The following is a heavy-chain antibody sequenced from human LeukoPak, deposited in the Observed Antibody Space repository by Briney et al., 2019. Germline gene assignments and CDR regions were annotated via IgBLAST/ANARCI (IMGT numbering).Heavy chain of an antibody. D-gene: IGHD3-22*01. V-gene: IGHV3-23*01. CDR3: AKVVVITHFDY. CDR2: ISGSGGST. Sequence: GGSLRLSCAASGVTLSSYAMSWVRQAPGKGLEWVSAISGSGGSTYYADSVKGRFTISRDNSKNTLYLQMNSLRAEDTAVYYCAKVVVITHFDYWGQGTLVTVSS. J-gene: IGHJ4*02. CDR1: GVTLSSYA.